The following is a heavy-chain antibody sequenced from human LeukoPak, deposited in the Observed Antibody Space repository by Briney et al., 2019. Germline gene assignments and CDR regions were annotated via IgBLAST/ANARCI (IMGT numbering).Heavy chain of an antibody. Sequence: PGGSLRLSCAASGLTVSSTYMSWVRQTPGKGLEWVSVIYSGGSTYYADSVKGRFTISRDNSKNTLHLQMNGLRAEDTAVYYCARDLLEWYFDYWGQGTLVTVSS. CDR3: ARDLLEWYFDY. J-gene: IGHJ4*02. CDR1: GLTVSSTY. D-gene: IGHD3-3*01. CDR2: IYSGGST. V-gene: IGHV3-66*01.